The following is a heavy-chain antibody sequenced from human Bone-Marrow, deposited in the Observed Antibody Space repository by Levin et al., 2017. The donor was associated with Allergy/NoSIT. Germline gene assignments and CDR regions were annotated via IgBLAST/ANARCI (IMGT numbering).Heavy chain of an antibody. CDR1: GFTVSSNY. D-gene: IGHD6-19*01. Sequence: AGESLKISCAASGFTVSSNYMSWVRQAPGKGLEWVSVIYSGGSTYYADSVQGRFTISRDNSKNTLYLQMNSLRAEDTAVYYCARLGVAVDIFDYWGQGTLVTVSS. CDR2: IYSGGST. CDR3: ARLGVAVDIFDY. J-gene: IGHJ4*02. V-gene: IGHV3-53*01.